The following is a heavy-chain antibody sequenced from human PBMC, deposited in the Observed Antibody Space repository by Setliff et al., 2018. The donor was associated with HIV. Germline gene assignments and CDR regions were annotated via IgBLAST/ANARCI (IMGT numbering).Heavy chain of an antibody. CDR2: INREETTE. CDR3: VRDINWAFDY. Sequence: GGSLRLSCAASGFTFSTYSMNWGRQAPGKGLAWISYINREETTEWYADSVKGRFIISRDNAKNSLYLQMSSLRAEDTAVYCCVRDINWAFDYWGQGILVTVSS. J-gene: IGHJ4*02. D-gene: IGHD1-1*01. V-gene: IGHV3-48*01. CDR1: GFTFSTYS.